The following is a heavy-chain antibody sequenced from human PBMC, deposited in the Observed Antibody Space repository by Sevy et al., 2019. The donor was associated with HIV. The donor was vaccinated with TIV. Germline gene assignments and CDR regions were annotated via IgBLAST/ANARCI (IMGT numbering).Heavy chain of an antibody. V-gene: IGHV3-7*01. J-gene: IGHJ4*02. CDR2: IRPDGSDK. CDR1: GFTFSPYW. Sequence: GGSLRLSCAASGFTFSPYWMTWVRQAPGKGVEWVANIRPDGSDKYNVHSMKGRSTTSRDNAKNTLYLQMTSLRADDTAMYYCARGVGLDCWGQGALVTVSS. CDR3: ARGVGLDC. D-gene: IGHD1-26*01.